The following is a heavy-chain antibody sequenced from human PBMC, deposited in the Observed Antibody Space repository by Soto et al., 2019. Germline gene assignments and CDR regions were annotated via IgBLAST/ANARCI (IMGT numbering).Heavy chain of an antibody. CDR3: ARGSYYFDSSGYPNWFDP. CDR1: GGSISSSNW. V-gene: IGHV4-4*02. J-gene: IGHJ5*02. CDR2: IYHSGST. D-gene: IGHD3-22*01. Sequence: QVQLQESGPGLVKPSGTLSLTCAVSGGSISSSNWWSWVRQPPGKGLEWIGEIYHSGSTNYNPSXKSRVTISVDXXKXQFXLKLSSVTAADTAVYYCARGSYYFDSSGYPNWFDPWGQGTLVTVSS.